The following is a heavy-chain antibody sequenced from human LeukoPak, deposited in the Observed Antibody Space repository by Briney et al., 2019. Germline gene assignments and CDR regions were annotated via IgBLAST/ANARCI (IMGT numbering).Heavy chain of an antibody. CDR1: GFALSNYG. CDR2: IRYDGTIK. CDR3: ARSTGDFGESLPHY. J-gene: IGHJ4*02. D-gene: IGHD3-10*01. V-gene: IGHV3-30*02. Sequence: SGGSLRLSCAASGFALSNYGIHWVRQAPGKGLEWVAFIRYDGTIKKYADSVKGRFTISRDNSKNTLFLQMNSLRIEDTAVYYCARSTGDFGESLPHYWGQGTLVTVSS.